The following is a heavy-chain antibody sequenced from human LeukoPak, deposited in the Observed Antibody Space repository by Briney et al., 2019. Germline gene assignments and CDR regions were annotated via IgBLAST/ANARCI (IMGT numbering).Heavy chain of an antibody. J-gene: IGHJ4*02. CDR3: ARDRGSYYDSSGYYYGY. D-gene: IGHD3-22*01. Sequence: ASVKVSCKASGGTFSSYAISWVRQAPGQGLEWMGRIIPIFGTANYAQKFQSRVTITTDESTSTAYMELSSLRSEDTAVYYCARDRGSYYDSSGYYYGYWGQGTLVTVSS. CDR1: GGTFSSYA. V-gene: IGHV1-69*05. CDR2: IIPIFGTA.